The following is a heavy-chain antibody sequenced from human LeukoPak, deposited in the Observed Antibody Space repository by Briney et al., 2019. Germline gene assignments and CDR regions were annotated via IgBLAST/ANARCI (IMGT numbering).Heavy chain of an antibody. CDR2: ISSSSSTI. CDR1: GFTFSSYG. J-gene: IGHJ5*02. CDR3: ARVLHKRNYDSSDYGS. V-gene: IGHV3-48*01. D-gene: IGHD3-22*01. Sequence: GGSLRLSCAASGFTFSSYGMSWVRQAPRKGLEWISYISSSSSTIYYADSVKGRFTISRDNAKNSLYLQLNSLRAEDTAVYYCARVLHKRNYDSSDYGSWGQGTLVTVSS.